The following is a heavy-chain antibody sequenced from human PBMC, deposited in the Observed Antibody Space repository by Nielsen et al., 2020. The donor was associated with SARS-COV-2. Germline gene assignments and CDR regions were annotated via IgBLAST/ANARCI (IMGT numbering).Heavy chain of an antibody. CDR2: ISYDGSNK. V-gene: IGHV3-30-3*01. D-gene: IGHD6-13*01. CDR1: GFTFSSYA. J-gene: IGHJ6*02. CDR3: ARDCRYSSSWYWVGYYYGMDV. Sequence: GGSLRLSCAASGFTFSSYAMHWVRQAPGKGLEWVAVISYDGSNKYYADSVKGRFTISRDNSKNTLYLQMNSLRAEDTAVYYCARDCRYSSSWYWVGYYYGMDVWGQGTTVTVSS.